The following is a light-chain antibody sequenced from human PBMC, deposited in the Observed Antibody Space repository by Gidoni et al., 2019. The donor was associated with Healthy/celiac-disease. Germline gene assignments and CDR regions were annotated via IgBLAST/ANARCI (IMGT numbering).Light chain of an antibody. V-gene: IGLV2-14*03. J-gene: IGLJ1*01. CDR3: SSYTSSIVYV. CDR2: DFS. Sequence: QSALTQPASVSGSPGQSITISCTGTSSDVGGYNYVSWYQQHPGKDPKLMIYDFSNRPSGVSNRFSVSKSGNTASLTISGLQAEDEADYYCSSYTSSIVYVFGTGTKVTVL. CDR1: SSDVGGYNY.